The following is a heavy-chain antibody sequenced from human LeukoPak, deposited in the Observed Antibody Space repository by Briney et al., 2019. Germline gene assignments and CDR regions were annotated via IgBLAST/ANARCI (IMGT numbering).Heavy chain of an antibody. V-gene: IGHV4-34*01. D-gene: IGHD3-16*01. CDR1: GGSFSGYY. J-gene: IGHJ4*02. CDR2: INHSGST. CDR3: ARGPPARRGYSDY. Sequence: PSETLSLTCAVYGGSFSGYYWSWIRQPPGKGLEWIGEINHSGSTNYNPSLKSRVTISVDTSKNQFSLKLSSVTAADTAVYYCARGPPARRGYSDYWGQGTLVTVSS.